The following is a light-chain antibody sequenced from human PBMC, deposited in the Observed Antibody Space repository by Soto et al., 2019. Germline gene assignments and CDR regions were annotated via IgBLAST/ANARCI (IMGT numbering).Light chain of an antibody. V-gene: IGLV1-40*01. CDR1: SSNIGAGYD. J-gene: IGLJ3*02. CDR2: GHS. CDR3: QSYDSSLSGV. Sequence: QPVLTQPPSVSGAPGQRVTISCTGSSSNIGAGYDVHWYQQLPGTAPKLLIYGHSNRPSGVPDRFSGSKSGTSASLAITGLQAEDEADYYCQSYDSSLSGVFGGGTKLTVL.